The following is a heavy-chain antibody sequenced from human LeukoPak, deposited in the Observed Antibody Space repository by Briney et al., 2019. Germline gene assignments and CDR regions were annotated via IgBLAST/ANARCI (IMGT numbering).Heavy chain of an antibody. CDR3: ASLYSSGWSYFFSGGMDV. J-gene: IGHJ6*04. CDR1: GFTFSSYA. V-gene: IGHV3-30*04. CDR2: ISYDGSNK. Sequence: GGSLGLSCAASGFTFSSYAMHWVRQAPGKGLEWVAVISYDGSNKYYADSVKGRFTISRDNSKNTLYLQMNSLRAEDTAVYYCASLYSSGWSYFFSGGMDVWGKGTTVTVSS. D-gene: IGHD6-19*01.